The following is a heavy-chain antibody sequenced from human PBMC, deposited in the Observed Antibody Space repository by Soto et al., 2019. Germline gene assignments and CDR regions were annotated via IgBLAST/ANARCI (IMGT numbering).Heavy chain of an antibody. Sequence: PRLSCAASGFTFSNYAINWVRQSPGKGLEWVSVISGSAGSTYYADSVKGRFTITRDNSKNTLYLQMNSLRAEDTAVYYCAKAGGAAGTVDYFDYWGQGTLVTVSS. CDR2: ISGSAGST. D-gene: IGHD6-13*01. V-gene: IGHV3-23*01. J-gene: IGHJ4*02. CDR1: GFTFSNYA. CDR3: AKAGGAAGTVDYFDY.